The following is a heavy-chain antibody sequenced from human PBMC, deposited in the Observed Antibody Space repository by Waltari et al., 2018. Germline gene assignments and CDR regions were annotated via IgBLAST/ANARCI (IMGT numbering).Heavy chain of an antibody. V-gene: IGHV4-4*07. Sequence: QVQLQESGPGLVKPSETLSLTCTVSGGSISSYYWSWIRQPAGKGLEWIGRIYTSGSTNYNPSLKSRVTMSVDTSKNQFSLKLSSVTAADTAVYYCARDSEIVVVPAAMTYYYYYYMDVWGKGTTVTVSS. CDR1: GGSISSYY. CDR2: IYTSGST. J-gene: IGHJ6*03. CDR3: ARDSEIVVVPAAMTYYYYYYMDV. D-gene: IGHD2-2*01.